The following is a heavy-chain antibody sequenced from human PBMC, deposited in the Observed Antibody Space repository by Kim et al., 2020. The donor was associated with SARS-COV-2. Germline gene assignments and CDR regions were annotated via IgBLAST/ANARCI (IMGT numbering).Heavy chain of an antibody. CDR1: GYTFTTYA. CDR3: AREGGGSGGTKDGGEV. Sequence: ASVKVSCKASGYTFTTYAMHWVRQAPGQRLEWMGWINCGSCNTKYSQRFQDRITITRDTSASSAYMELSSLRSEDTAVYYCAREGGGSGGTKDGGEVWGQ. CDR2: INCGSCNT. V-gene: IGHV1-3*01. D-gene: IGHD3-10*01. J-gene: IGHJ6*01.